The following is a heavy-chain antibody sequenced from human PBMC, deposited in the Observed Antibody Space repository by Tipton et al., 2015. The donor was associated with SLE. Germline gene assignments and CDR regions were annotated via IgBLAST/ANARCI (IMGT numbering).Heavy chain of an antibody. CDR2: IYHSGST. V-gene: IGHV4-30-2*01. D-gene: IGHD3-22*01. J-gene: IGHJ4*02. Sequence: TLSLTCAVSGGSISSGGYSWSWIRQPPGKGLEWIGYIYHSGSTYYNPSLKSRVTISVDTSKNQFSLKVSSVTAADTAVYYCARETLVYYYDSSGPLDYWGQGTLVTVSS. CDR1: GGSISSGGYS. CDR3: ARETLVYYYDSSGPLDY.